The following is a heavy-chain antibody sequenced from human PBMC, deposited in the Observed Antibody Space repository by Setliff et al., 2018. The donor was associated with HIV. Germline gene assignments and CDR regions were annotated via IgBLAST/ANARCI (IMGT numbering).Heavy chain of an antibody. Sequence: SETLSLTCTVSGGSISSSSYYWGWIRQPPGKGLEWIGSIYYTGSTYYNPSLKSRVTISVDTSKNQFSLELSSVTTTDTAVYYCARERSRGYTDPPRFDYWGQGTLVTVSS. D-gene: IGHD5-18*01. CDR3: ARERSRGYTDPPRFDY. CDR2: IYYTGST. J-gene: IGHJ4*02. V-gene: IGHV4-39*02. CDR1: GGSISSSSYY.